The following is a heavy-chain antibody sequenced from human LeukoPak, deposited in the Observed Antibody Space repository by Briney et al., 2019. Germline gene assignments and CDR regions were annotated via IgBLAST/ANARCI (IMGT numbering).Heavy chain of an antibody. Sequence: KSSETLSLTCAVYGGSFSGYYWSWIRQPPGKGLEWIGEINHSGSTSYNPSLKSRVTVSVDTSKNQFSLKLSSVTAADTAMYYCASRRITIFGVAIKRASKWFDPWGQGTLVTVSS. CDR3: ASRRITIFGVAIKRASKWFDP. J-gene: IGHJ5*02. D-gene: IGHD3-3*01. CDR1: GGSFSGYY. CDR2: INHSGST. V-gene: IGHV4-34*01.